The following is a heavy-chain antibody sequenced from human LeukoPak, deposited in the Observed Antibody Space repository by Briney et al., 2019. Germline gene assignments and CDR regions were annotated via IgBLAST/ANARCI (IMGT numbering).Heavy chain of an antibody. CDR1: GFTLSTYW. Sequence: GGSLRLSCAASGFTLSTYWMHWVRQAPGKGLVWVSRINTDGSTTGYADSVKGRFTISRDNAKNTLYLQMNSLRAEDTAVYYCARHLNYYLDYWGQGTLVTVSS. V-gene: IGHV3-74*01. CDR3: ARHLNYYLDY. J-gene: IGHJ4*02. CDR2: INTDGSTT. D-gene: IGHD3-10*01.